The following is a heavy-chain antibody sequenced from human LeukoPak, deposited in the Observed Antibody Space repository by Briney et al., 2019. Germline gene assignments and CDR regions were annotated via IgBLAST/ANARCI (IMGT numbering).Heavy chain of an antibody. CDR2: INHSGST. CDR1: GGSFSGYY. J-gene: IGHJ5*02. CDR3: ARVRSGSYWFDP. Sequence: SSETLSLTCAVYGGSFSGYYWSWIRQPPGKGLEWIGEINHSGSTNYNPSLKSRVTISVDTSKNQFSLKLSSVTAADTAVYYCARVRSGSYWFDPWGQGTLVTVSS. D-gene: IGHD3-10*01. V-gene: IGHV4-34*01.